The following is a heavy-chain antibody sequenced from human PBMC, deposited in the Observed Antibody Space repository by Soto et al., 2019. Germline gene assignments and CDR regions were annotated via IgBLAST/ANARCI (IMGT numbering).Heavy chain of an antibody. V-gene: IGHV1-69*13. D-gene: IGHD3-22*01. CDR2: IIPIFGTA. CDR1: GGTFSSYA. J-gene: IGHJ6*02. CDR3: ARENYYDSSGYYQYYYYYYGMDV. Sequence: SVKVSCKASGGTFSSYAISWVRQAPGQGLEWMGGIIPIFGTANYAQKFQGRVTITADESTSTAYMELSSLRSEDTAVYYCARENYYDSSGYYQYYYYYYGMDVWGQGTTVTVSS.